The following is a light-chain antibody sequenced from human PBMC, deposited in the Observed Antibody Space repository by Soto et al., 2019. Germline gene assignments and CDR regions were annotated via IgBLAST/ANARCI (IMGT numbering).Light chain of an antibody. CDR3: QQYGSSPWP. CDR2: LAS. J-gene: IGKJ1*01. V-gene: IGKV3-20*01. Sequence: DIVMTQSPATLPVSPGGRATLSCRASQSVSSNLAWSQQKPGQAPMFLIFLASNKATGIPDRFSGSGSGTEFILTISGLEPEDFAVYYCQQYGSSPWPFGQGTKVDI. CDR1: QSVSSN.